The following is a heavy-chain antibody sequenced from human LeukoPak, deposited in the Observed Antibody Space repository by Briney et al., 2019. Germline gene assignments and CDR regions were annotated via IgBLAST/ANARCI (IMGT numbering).Heavy chain of an antibody. V-gene: IGHV5-51*01. J-gene: IGHJ4*02. CDR3: VTWTYRLGENFDY. D-gene: IGHD3/OR15-3a*01. CDR1: GYSFTSYW. CDR2: TYPGDSDT. Sequence: GESLKISCKGSGYSFTSYWIGWVRQMPGKGLEWMGITYPGDSDTRYSPSFQGQVTISADKSISTAYLQWSSLKASDTAMYYCVTWTYRLGENFDYWGQGTLVTVSS.